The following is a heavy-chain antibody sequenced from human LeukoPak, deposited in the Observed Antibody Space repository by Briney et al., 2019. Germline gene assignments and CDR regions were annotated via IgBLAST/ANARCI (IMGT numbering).Heavy chain of an antibody. V-gene: IGHV1-8*01. D-gene: IGHD3-10*01. CDR2: MNPNSGNT. J-gene: IGHJ6*02. CDR3: ALYGSGSPYYGMDV. Sequence: ASVIVSCTPSVYTLTRYNIRGVREATGQGLERMGWMNPNSGNTGYTQKFQGRVTMTRNTSISTAYMELSSLRSEDTAVYYCALYGSGSPYYGMDVWGQGTTVTVSS. CDR1: VYTLTRYN.